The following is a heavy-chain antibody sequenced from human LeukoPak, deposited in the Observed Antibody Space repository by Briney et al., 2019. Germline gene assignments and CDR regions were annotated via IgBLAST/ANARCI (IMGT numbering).Heavy chain of an antibody. D-gene: IGHD5-24*01. Sequence: ASVKVSCKTSGYIFTPHHIHWMRQAPGQGLGLLGWVSAANNPEYSQKFQGRVVTTRDASATTSYLELNSLRSEDTAVYYCAMSVEMPPIPSFDYWGQGTLVTVSS. CDR2: VSAANNP. V-gene: IGHV1-3*01. CDR1: GYIFTPHH. CDR3: AMSVEMPPIPSFDY. J-gene: IGHJ4*02.